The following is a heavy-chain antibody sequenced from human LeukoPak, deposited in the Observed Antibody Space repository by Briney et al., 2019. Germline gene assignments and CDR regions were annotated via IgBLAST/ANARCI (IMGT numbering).Heavy chain of an antibody. V-gene: IGHV4-4*07. J-gene: IGHJ5*02. Sequence: PSETLSLTCTVSGASITSYYWSWIRRPAGKGLEWIGRLYNTGSTNYNPSLKSRVTMSVDTSKNQFSLKLNSVTAADTAVYYCAREHEYYRGWFDPWGQGTLVTVSS. CDR3: AREHEYYRGWFDP. D-gene: IGHD2/OR15-2a*01. CDR2: LYNTGST. CDR1: GASITSYY.